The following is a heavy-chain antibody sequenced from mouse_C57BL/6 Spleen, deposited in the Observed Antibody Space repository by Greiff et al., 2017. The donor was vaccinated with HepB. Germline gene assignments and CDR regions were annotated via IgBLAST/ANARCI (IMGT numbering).Heavy chain of an antibody. CDR3: AREEGNYGNYFDY. CDR1: GYSITSGYY. CDR2: ISYDGSN. D-gene: IGHD2-1*01. Sequence: EVQLVESGPGLVKPSQSLSLTCSVTGYSITSGYYWNWIRQFPGNKLEWMGYISYDGSNNYNPSLKNRISITRDTSKNQFFLKLNSVTTEDTATYYCAREEGNYGNYFDYWGQGTTLTVSS. J-gene: IGHJ2*01. V-gene: IGHV3-6*01.